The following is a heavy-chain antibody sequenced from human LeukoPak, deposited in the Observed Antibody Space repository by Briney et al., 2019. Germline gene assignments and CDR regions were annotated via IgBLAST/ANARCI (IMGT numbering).Heavy chain of an antibody. Sequence: GGSLRLSCAASGFTFSSYSMNWVRQAPGKGLEWVSYISSSSSTIYYADSVKGRFTISRDNAKNSLYLQMNSLRAEDTAVYYCARGHSSGPTGYWGQGTLVTVSS. D-gene: IGHD6-19*01. CDR3: ARGHSSGPTGY. V-gene: IGHV3-48*04. J-gene: IGHJ4*02. CDR2: ISSSSSTI. CDR1: GFTFSSYS.